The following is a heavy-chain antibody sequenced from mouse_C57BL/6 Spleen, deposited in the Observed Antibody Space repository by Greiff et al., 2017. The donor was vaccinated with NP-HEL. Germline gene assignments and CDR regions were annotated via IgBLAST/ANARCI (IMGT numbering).Heavy chain of an antibody. D-gene: IGHD3-2*02. V-gene: IGHV1-55*01. Sequence: VQLQQSGAELVKPGASVKMSCKASGYTFTSYWITWVKQRPGQGLEWIGDIYPGSGSTNYNEKFKSKATLTVDTSSSTAYMQLSSLTSEDSAVYYCAREKRQLRLPSMDYWGQGTSVTVSS. CDR2: IYPGSGST. J-gene: IGHJ4*01. CDR1: GYTFTSYW. CDR3: AREKRQLRLPSMDY.